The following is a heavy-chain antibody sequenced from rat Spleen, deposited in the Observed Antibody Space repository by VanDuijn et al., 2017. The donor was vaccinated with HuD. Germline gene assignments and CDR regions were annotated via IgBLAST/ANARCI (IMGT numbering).Heavy chain of an antibody. CDR2: ISSGGST. J-gene: IGHJ2*01. Sequence: QVQLKESGPGLVQPSQTLSLTCTVSGFSLTSNGVSWVRQPPGKGLEWIAAISSGGSTYYRDSVKGRFTVSRDNAKSTLYLQMNSLRSEDTATYYCARQAQWSFDYWGQGVMVTVSS. V-gene: IGHV2S12*01. CDR3: ARQAQWSFDY. CDR1: GFSLTSNG. D-gene: IGHD1-1*01.